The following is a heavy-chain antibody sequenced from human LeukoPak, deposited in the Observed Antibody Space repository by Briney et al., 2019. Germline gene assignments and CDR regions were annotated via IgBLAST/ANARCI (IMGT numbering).Heavy chain of an antibody. CDR3: ARRSTVTRDVDI. J-gene: IGHJ3*02. CDR1: GFTVSSNY. V-gene: IGHV3-66*04. Sequence: GGSLRLSCAASGFTVSSNYMIWVRQAPGKGLEWVSVIYSGGDTYYADSVKGRFTISRDNSKNTVYLQVNSLRAEDTAVYYCARRSTVTRDVDIWGQGTMVNVSS. D-gene: IGHD4-17*01. CDR2: IYSGGDT.